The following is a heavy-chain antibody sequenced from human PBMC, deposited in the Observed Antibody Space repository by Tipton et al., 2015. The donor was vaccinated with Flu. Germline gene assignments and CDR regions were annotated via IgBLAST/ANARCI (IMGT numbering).Heavy chain of an antibody. Sequence: LRLSCTVSGDSISNYYWGWIRQPAGKGLQWIGRIYTSGSTDYNPSLKGRVTMSVDTSRNQFSLRLSSVTAADTAAYFCAREAAPTPGAGYQYESWGQGKLVTVSS. V-gene: IGHV4-4*07. CDR3: AREAAPTPGAGYQYES. CDR2: IYTSGST. J-gene: IGHJ5*02. D-gene: IGHD3-10*01. CDR1: GDSISNYY.